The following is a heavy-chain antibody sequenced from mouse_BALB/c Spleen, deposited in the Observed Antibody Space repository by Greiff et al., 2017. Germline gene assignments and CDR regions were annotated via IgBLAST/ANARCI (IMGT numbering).Heavy chain of an antibody. CDR2: INPYNDGT. CDR3: ARGGTTVVEGGYYYAMDY. CDR1: GYTFTSYV. D-gene: IGHD1-1*01. J-gene: IGHJ4*01. Sequence: EVQLQQSGPELVKPGASVKMSCKASGYTFTSYVMHWVQQKPGQGLEWIGYINPYNDGTKYNEKFKGKATLTSDKSSSTAYMELSSLTSEDSAVYYCARGGTTVVEGGYYYAMDYWGQGTSVTVSS. V-gene: IGHV1-14*01.